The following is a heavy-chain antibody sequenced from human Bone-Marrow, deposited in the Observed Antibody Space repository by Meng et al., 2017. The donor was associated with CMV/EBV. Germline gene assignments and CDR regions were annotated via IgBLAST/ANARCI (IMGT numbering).Heavy chain of an antibody. Sequence: GGSLRLSCVASGFTLRRYGMHWVRQAPGKGLEWVAVISYDGSNRNYADSVKGRFTISRDNSKNTLYLQMNSLRAEDTAVYYCARDICETGSGYYGCDAFDIWGQGTWVT. CDR1: GFTLRRYG. D-gene: IGHD3-22*01. J-gene: IGHJ3*02. V-gene: IGHV3-30*04. CDR2: ISYDGSNR. CDR3: ARDICETGSGYYGCDAFDI.